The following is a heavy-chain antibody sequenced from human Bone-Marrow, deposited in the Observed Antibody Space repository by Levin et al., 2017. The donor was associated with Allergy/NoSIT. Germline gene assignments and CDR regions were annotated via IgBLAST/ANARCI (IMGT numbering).Heavy chain of an antibody. CDR1: GFTFSSFG. J-gene: IGHJ4*02. CDR3: AKGKYLLEYYFDY. V-gene: IGHV3-30*18. CDR2: ILYDGSKE. Sequence: PGGSLRLSCAASGFTFSSFGMHWVRQAPGKGPEWVAVILYDGSKEYYADSVKGRFTISRDNSKSTLYLQMNSLRAEDTAVYYCAKGKYLLEYYFDYWGQGTLVTVSS. D-gene: IGHD2-15*01.